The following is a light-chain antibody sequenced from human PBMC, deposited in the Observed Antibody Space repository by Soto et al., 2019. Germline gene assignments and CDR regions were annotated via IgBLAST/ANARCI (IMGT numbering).Light chain of an antibody. J-gene: IGLJ3*02. V-gene: IGLV2-14*01. CDR1: SSDVGGYNY. CDR3: SSYTSSSTLWV. Sequence: QSALTQPASVSGSPGQSITISCTGTSSDVGGYNYVSWYQQHPGKAPKLMSYDVSNRPSGVSNRFSGSKSGNTACRTISGLQAEDEADYYCSSYTSSSTLWVFGGGTKLTV. CDR2: DVS.